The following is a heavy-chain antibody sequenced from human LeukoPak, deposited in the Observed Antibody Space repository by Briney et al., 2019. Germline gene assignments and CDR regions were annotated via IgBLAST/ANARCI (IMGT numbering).Heavy chain of an antibody. Sequence: PSETLSLTCTVSGGSISSGDYYWSWIRQPPGKGLEWIGYIYYSGCTYYNPSLKSRVTISVDTSKNQFSLKLSSVTAADTAEYYCAREGSSGYYLYYYYMDVWGKGTTVTVSS. CDR2: IYYSGCT. D-gene: IGHD3-22*01. CDR1: GGSISSGDYY. J-gene: IGHJ6*03. CDR3: AREGSSGYYLYYYYMDV. V-gene: IGHV4-30-4*08.